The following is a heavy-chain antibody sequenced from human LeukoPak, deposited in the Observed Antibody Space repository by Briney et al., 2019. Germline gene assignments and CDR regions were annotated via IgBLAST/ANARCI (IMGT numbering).Heavy chain of an antibody. CDR3: ARVEYCSGGSCYLVDY. CDR1: GFTFSIYW. CDR2: IKQDGSDK. J-gene: IGHJ4*02. Sequence: GGSLRLSCAASGFTFSIYWMSWVRQAPGKGLEWVANIKQDGSDKYYVDSVKGRFTISRDNAKNSLYLQMNSLRAEDTAVYYCARVEYCSGGSCYLVDYWGQGTLVTVSS. V-gene: IGHV3-7*01. D-gene: IGHD2-15*01.